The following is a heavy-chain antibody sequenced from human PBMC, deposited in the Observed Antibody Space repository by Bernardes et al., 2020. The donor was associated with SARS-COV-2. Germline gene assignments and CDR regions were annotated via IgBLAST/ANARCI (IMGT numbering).Heavy chain of an antibody. Sequence: SGPTLLKPTQTLTLTCPFSGFSLSPSGMCVSWIRQPPGKALEWLALIDWDDDKYYSTSLKTRLTISKDTSKNQVVLTMTNMDPVDTATYYCARMRALLYDILTGSYYYYGMDVWGQGTTVTVSS. J-gene: IGHJ6*02. CDR1: GFSLSPSGMC. V-gene: IGHV2-70*01. D-gene: IGHD3-9*01. CDR3: ARMRALLYDILTGSYYYYGMDV. CDR2: IDWDDDK.